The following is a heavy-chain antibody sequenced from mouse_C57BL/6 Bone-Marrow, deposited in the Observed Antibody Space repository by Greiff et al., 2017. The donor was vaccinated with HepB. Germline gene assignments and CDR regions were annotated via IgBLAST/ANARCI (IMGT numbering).Heavy chain of an antibody. J-gene: IGHJ2*01. CDR2: IYPGSGNT. CDR1: GYTFTDYY. D-gene: IGHD2-3*01. V-gene: IGHV1-76*01. CDR3: AREESYDYLDY. Sequence: VQLQQSGAELVRPGASVKLSCKASGYTFTDYYINWVKQRPGQGLEWIARIYPGSGNTYYNEKFKGKATLTAEKSSSTAYMQLSSLTSEDSAVYFCAREESYDYLDYWSQGTTLTVSS.